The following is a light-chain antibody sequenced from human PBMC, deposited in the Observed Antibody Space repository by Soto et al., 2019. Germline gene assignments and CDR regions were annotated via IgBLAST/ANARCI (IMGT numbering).Light chain of an antibody. J-gene: IGKJ5*01. CDR1: QSISSW. Sequence: DIQMTQPPSTLSASVGDRVTITCRASQSISSWLAWYRQKPGKAPKLLIYAASSLQSGVPPRFSGSGSGTDFTLTISSLQPEDFATYYCQQANSFLGITFGQGTRLEIK. V-gene: IGKV1-12*01. CDR3: QQANSFLGIT. CDR2: AAS.